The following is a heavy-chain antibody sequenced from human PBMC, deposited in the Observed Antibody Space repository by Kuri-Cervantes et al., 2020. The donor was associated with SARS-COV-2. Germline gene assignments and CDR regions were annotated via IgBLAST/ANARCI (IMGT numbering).Heavy chain of an antibody. CDR3: ARDSSGYTDT. CDR1: GFTFSSYS. J-gene: IGHJ4*02. CDR2: VKQDGSEK. Sequence: GGSLRLSCAASGFTFSSYSMNWVRQAPGKGLEWVANVKQDGSEKYYVDSVKGRFTISRDNAKNSLYLQMSSLRAEDTAVYYCARDSSGYTDTWGQGTLVTVSS. D-gene: IGHD3-22*01. V-gene: IGHV3-7*01.